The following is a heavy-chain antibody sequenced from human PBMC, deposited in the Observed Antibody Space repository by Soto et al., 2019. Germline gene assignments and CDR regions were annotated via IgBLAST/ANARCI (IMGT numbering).Heavy chain of an antibody. D-gene: IGHD5-18*01. J-gene: IGHJ6*03. CDR3: ARDKASPIRLDYYYYYYMDG. V-gene: IGHV1-46*03. Sequence: ASVMVSCKASGYTFTSYYMHWVRQAPGQGLEWMGIINPSGGSTSYAQKFQGRVTMTRDTSTSTVYMELSSLRPEDTAVYYCARDKASPIRLDYYYYYYMDGWGKGTTVTVAS. CDR2: INPSGGST. CDR1: GYTFTSYY.